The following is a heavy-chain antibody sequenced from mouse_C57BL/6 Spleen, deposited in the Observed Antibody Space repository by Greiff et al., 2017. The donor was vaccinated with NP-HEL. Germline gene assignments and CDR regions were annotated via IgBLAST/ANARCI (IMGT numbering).Heavy chain of an antibody. CDR3: ARSTTVVGIDY. V-gene: IGHV1-80*01. J-gene: IGHJ2*01. CDR1: GYAFSSYW. D-gene: IGHD1-1*01. Sequence: VQLQQPGAELVKPGASVKISCKASGYAFSSYWMNWVKQRPGKGLEWIGQIYPGDGDTNYNGKFKGKATLTADKSSSTADMQLSSLTSEDSAVYFCARSTTVVGIDYWGQGTTLTVSS. CDR2: IYPGDGDT.